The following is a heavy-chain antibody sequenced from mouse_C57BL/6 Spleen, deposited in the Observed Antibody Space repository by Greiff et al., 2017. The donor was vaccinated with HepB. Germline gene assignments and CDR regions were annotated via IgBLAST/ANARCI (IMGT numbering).Heavy chain of an antibody. V-gene: IGHV1-69*01. J-gene: IGHJ3*01. CDR3: ARPDDYDDGAWFAY. CDR2: IDPSASYT. Sequence: VQLQQSGAELVMPGASVKLSCKASGYTFTSYWMHWVKQRPGPGLEWIGEIDPSASYTNYKQKFKGKSTLTGDKSSSTAYLPRSSLTSEDSAVYYCARPDDYDDGAWFAYWGQGTLVTVSA. D-gene: IGHD2-4*01. CDR1: GYTFTSYW.